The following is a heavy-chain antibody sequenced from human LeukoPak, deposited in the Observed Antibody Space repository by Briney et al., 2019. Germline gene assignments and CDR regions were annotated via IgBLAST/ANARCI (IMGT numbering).Heavy chain of an antibody. J-gene: IGHJ4*02. CDR1: GFTFRSYT. CDR2: ISDDGGST. Sequence: GGSLRLSCAASGFTFRSYTMHWVRQAPGKGLEYVSAISDDGGSTYYANSVKGRFTISRDNSKNTLYLQMGSLRAEDTAVYYCARDGVACSSTSCYQYYFDYWGQGTLVTVSS. D-gene: IGHD2-2*01. CDR3: ARDGVACSSTSCYQYYFDY. V-gene: IGHV3-64*01.